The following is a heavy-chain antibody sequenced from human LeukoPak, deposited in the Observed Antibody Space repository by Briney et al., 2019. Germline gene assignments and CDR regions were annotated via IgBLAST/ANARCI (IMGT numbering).Heavy chain of an antibody. CDR2: IYYSGST. V-gene: IGHV4-39*01. D-gene: IGHD6-19*01. CDR1: GGSISSSSYY. CDR3: ARRPSSIAVAGNDAFDI. J-gene: IGHJ3*02. Sequence: SETLSLTCTVSGGSISSSSYYWGWIRQPPGKGLEWIGSIYYSGSTYYNPSLKSRVTISVDTSKNQFSLKLGSVTAADTAVYYCARRPSSIAVAGNDAFDIWGQGTMVTVSS.